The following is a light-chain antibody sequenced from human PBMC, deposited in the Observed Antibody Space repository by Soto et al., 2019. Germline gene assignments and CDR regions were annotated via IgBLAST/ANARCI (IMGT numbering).Light chain of an antibody. V-gene: IGLV1-44*01. Sequence: QAVVTQPPSASGTPGQRVTISCSGSSSNIGSNTVNWYQQLPGTAPKLLIYSNNQRPSGVPDRFSGSKSDTSASLAISGLQSEDEADYYCAAWDDSLNGHVVFGGGTKLTVL. CDR1: SSNIGSNT. J-gene: IGLJ2*01. CDR3: AAWDDSLNGHVV. CDR2: SNN.